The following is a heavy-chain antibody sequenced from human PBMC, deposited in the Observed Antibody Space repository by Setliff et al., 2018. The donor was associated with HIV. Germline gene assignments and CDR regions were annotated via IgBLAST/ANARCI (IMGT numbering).Heavy chain of an antibody. CDR3: ARASPGVVMIPDS. Sequence: GGSLRLSCAASGFTFSSRWMTWVRQAPGKGLEWVASISPGGSFMYYGDSIQGRFTISRDDAKSSLYLQMNSLKVEDTATYFCARASPGVVMIPDSWGQGTLVTVSS. V-gene: IGHV3-21*01. CDR2: ISPGGSFM. D-gene: IGHD3-22*01. J-gene: IGHJ4*02. CDR1: GFTFSSRW.